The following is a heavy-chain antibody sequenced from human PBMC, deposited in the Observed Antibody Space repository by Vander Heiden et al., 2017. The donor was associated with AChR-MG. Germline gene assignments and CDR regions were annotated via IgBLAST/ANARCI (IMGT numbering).Heavy chain of an antibody. V-gene: IGHV4-34*01. J-gene: IGHJ6*03. CDR3: ARAYSNFGYYYYYMDV. CDR1: GGSFSGYY. Sequence: QVQLQQWGAGLLKPSETLSLTCAVYGGSFSGYYWSWIRQPPGKGLEWIGEINHSGSTNYNPSLKSRVTISVDTSKNQFSLKLSSVTAAETAVYYCARAYSNFGYYYYYMDVWGKGTTVTVSS. CDR2: INHSGST. D-gene: IGHD4-4*01.